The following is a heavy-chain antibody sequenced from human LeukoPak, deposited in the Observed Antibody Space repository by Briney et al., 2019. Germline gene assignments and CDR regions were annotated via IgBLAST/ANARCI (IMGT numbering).Heavy chain of an antibody. Sequence: GGSLRLSCAASGFTFSSYSMNWVRQAPGKGLEWVSYISSSSSTIYYADSVKGRFTTSRDNAKNSLYLQMNSLRAEDTAVDFCARLSYWVFEIWGQGTMVTVSS. CDR3: ARLSYWVFEI. CDR2: ISSSSSTI. D-gene: IGHD2-21*01. CDR1: GFTFSSYS. V-gene: IGHV3-48*04. J-gene: IGHJ3*02.